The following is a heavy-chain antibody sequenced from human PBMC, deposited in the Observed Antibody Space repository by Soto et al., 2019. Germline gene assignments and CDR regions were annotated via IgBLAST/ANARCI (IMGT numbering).Heavy chain of an antibody. CDR3: AREVNSSPARGPNWFDP. CDR1: GDSINNSHW. D-gene: IGHD6-13*01. V-gene: IGHV4-4*02. J-gene: IGHJ5*02. CDR2: TYHSGTT. Sequence: QVQLQESGPGLVQPSGTLSLTCAVSGDSINNSHWWSWVRQTPGKGLEWIGETYHSGTTNYNPSLKTRVTTSIDKSKSQFSLKMNSVTAADTAVYYCAREVNSSPARGPNWFDPWGQGTLVTVSS.